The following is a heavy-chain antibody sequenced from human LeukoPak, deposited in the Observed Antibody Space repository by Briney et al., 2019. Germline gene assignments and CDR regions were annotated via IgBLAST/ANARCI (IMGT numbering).Heavy chain of an antibody. CDR3: ARLVPEYQAFDI. CDR1: GFTFSSYE. CDR2: ISSSDGTI. D-gene: IGHD1-14*01. V-gene: IGHV3-48*03. Sequence: GGSLRLSCAASGFTFSSYEMSWVRQAPGKGLEWVSYISSSDGTIFYADSVKGRFSTSRDNAKNSLYLQMTSLRAEDTAVYYCARLVPEYQAFDIWGQGTMVTVSS. J-gene: IGHJ3*02.